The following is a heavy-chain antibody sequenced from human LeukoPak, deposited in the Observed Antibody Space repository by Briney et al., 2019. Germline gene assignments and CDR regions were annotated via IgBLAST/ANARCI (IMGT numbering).Heavy chain of an antibody. CDR1: GGSLSGYY. CDR3: ARGSSSSHHPALS. J-gene: IGHJ4*02. CDR2: IYYSGST. D-gene: IGHD6-13*01. V-gene: IGHV4-59*01. Sequence: SETLSLTCAVSGGSLSGYYWSWIRQPPGKGLEWIGYIYYSGSTNYNPSLKSRVTISVDTSKNQFSLKLSSVTAADTAVYYCARGSSSSHHPALSWGQGTLVTVSS.